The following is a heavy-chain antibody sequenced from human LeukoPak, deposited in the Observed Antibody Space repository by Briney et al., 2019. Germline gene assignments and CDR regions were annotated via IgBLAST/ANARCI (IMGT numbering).Heavy chain of an antibody. CDR3: ARDRHCANGVCHSPPGMDV. D-gene: IGHD2-8*01. Sequence: PGGSLRLFCAASGFTFSSYGMHWVRQAPGKGLEWVADIWFDGKNEHFADSVKGRFTISRDNSKNTMYLQINSLRAKDTAVYYCARDRHCANGVCHSPPGMDVWGQGTTVTVSS. V-gene: IGHV3-33*01. J-gene: IGHJ6*02. CDR2: IWFDGKNE. CDR1: GFTFSSYG.